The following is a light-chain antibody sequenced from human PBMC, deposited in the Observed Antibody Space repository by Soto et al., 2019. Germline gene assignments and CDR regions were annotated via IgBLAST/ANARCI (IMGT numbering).Light chain of an antibody. V-gene: IGKV3-20*01. J-gene: IGKJ5*01. CDR1: QSVSSTF. CDR2: DAS. Sequence: EIVLTQAPGTLSLSPGERATLSCRASQSVSSTFLAWYQQKPGQAPRLLIYDASSRATGIPDRFSGSGSGTDFTLTITRLEPEDFAGYFCQQYGSSPITFGQGTRLEIK. CDR3: QQYGSSPIT.